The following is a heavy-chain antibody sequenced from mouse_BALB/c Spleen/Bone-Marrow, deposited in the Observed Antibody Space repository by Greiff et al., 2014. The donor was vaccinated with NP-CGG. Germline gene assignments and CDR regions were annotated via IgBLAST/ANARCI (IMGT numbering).Heavy chain of an antibody. CDR2: TNNNDGNT. CDR3: ARDNYGSRFDY. V-gene: IGHV5-6-3*01. CDR1: GFTFSSYG. D-gene: IGHD1-1*01. Sequence: EVKLMESGGGLVQPGGSLKLSCAASGFTFSSYGMSWVRQTPDKRLELVATTNNNDGNTYYPDSVKGRFTISRDNAKNTLYLQMSSLKSEDTAMYYCARDNYGSRFDYWGQGTTLTVSS. J-gene: IGHJ2*01.